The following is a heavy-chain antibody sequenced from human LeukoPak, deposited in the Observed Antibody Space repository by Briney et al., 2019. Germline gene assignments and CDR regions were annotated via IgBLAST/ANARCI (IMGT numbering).Heavy chain of an antibody. V-gene: IGHV4-4*07. CDR3: ARDQYQHVALGYYYYYMDV. CDR1: GGSISSYY. Sequence: SETLSLTCTVSGGSISSYYWSWIRQPAGKGLEWIGRIYTRGSNNYNPSLKSRVSMSVDTSKNQFSLKLSSVTAADTAVYYCARDQYQHVALGYYYYYMDVWGKGTTVTVSS. D-gene: IGHD2-2*01. J-gene: IGHJ6*03. CDR2: IYTRGSN.